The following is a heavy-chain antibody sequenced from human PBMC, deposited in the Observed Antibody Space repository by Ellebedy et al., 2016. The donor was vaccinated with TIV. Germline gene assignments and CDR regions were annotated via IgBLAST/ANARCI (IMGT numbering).Heavy chain of an antibody. CDR1: GYTFTSYY. Sequence: AASVKVSCKASGYTFTSYYMHWVRQAPGQGLEWMGIINPSGGSTSYAQKLQGRVTMTRDTSTSTVYMELSSLRSEDTAVYYCARGGTMVRGVITFYYYYGMDVWGKGTMVTVSS. J-gene: IGHJ6*04. CDR2: INPSGGST. V-gene: IGHV1-46*04. D-gene: IGHD3-10*01. CDR3: ARGGTMVRGVITFYYYYGMDV.